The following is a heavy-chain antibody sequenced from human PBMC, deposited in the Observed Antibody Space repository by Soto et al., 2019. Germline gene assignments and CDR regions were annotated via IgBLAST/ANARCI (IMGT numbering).Heavy chain of an antibody. D-gene: IGHD3-3*01. CDR1: AGSFSGYY. Sequence: SQTLSLPCAVYAGSFSGYYWSWIRQPPGKGLEWIGEINHSGSTNYNPSLKSRVTISVDTSKNQFSLKLSSVTAADTAVYYGARGYYYIWRGYHYWSDPWGPGTL. CDR3: ARGYYYIWRGYHYWSDP. V-gene: IGHV4-34*01. CDR2: INHSGST. J-gene: IGHJ5*02.